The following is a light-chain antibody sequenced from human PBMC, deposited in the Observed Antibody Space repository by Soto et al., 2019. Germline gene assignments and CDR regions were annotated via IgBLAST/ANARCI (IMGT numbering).Light chain of an antibody. CDR1: SGHSSYA. V-gene: IGLV4-69*01. CDR3: QTWGTGLLV. CDR2: LNSDGSH. J-gene: IGLJ3*02. Sequence: QPVLTQSPSASASLGASVKLTCTLSSGHSSYAIAWHQQQPEKGPRYLMKLNSDGSHSKGDGIPDRFSGSSSGAERYLTISRLQSEDAADYYCQTWGTGLLVFGGGTKVTVL.